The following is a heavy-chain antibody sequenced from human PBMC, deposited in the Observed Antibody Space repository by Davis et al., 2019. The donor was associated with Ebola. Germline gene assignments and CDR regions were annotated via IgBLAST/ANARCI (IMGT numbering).Heavy chain of an antibody. CDR1: GFTFTTST. CDR3: ARDLNY. Sequence: GGSLRLSCVASGFTFTTSTMHWVRQAPGKGLEWVSLSYGGDNSYYADSVKDRFIISGDNSKNTLYLQMNSLRAEDTAVYYCARDLNYWGQGTLVTVSS. J-gene: IGHJ4*02. CDR2: SYGGDNS. V-gene: IGHV3-66*01.